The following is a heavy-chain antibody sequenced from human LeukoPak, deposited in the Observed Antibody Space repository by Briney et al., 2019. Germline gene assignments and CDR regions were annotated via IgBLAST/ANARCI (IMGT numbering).Heavy chain of an antibody. CDR3: GVNSSGWFFDY. V-gene: IGHV3-23*01. Sequence: GGSLRLSCAAAGFTFSSYAMSWVRQAPGKGLEWVSGISGSGGCTYYANSVKGRFTISRDNSKNTLYLQMNSLRAEDTAVYYRGVNSSGWFFDYWGQGTLVTVSS. D-gene: IGHD6-19*01. J-gene: IGHJ4*02. CDR1: GFTFSSYA. CDR2: ISGSGGCT.